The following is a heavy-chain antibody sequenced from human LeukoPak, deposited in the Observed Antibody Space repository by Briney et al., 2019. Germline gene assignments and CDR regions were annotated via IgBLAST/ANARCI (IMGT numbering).Heavy chain of an antibody. Sequence: GESLEISCQGFGYIFSTYWNAWVRQMPGKGLEWMGVIYPGNSDTRCSPSFQDHVTISADKSITTAFLQWSSLKASDTAKYYCAGLGGYSSGWYVQYWGRGTLVTASS. J-gene: IGHJ4*02. CDR1: GYIFSTYW. CDR3: AGLGGYSSGWYVQY. CDR2: IYPGNSDT. V-gene: IGHV5-51*01. D-gene: IGHD6-19*01.